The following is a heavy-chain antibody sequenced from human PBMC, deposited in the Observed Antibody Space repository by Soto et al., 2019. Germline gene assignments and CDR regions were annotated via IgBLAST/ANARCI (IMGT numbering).Heavy chain of an antibody. CDR1: GGSFNGYY. V-gene: IGHV4-34*01. Sequence: SETLSLTCAVYGGSFNGYYWNWIRQPPGKGLKWIGEINHSGSTNYNPSLKSRVSISVDTSKNQFSLRLSSVTAADTAVYYCASQRPTVTTFDYWGQGTLVTVSS. D-gene: IGHD4-17*01. CDR3: ASQRPTVTTFDY. CDR2: INHSGST. J-gene: IGHJ4*02.